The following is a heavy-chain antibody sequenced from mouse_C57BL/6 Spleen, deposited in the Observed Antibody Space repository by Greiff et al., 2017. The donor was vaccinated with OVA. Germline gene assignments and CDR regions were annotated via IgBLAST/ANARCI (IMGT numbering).Heavy chain of an antibody. CDR1: GFTFSSYA. CDR3: ARGNYGSSSYFDY. V-gene: IGHV5-4*03. CDR2: ISDGGSYT. D-gene: IGHD1-1*01. J-gene: IGHJ2*01. Sequence: EVKLVESGGGLVKPGGSLKLSCAASGFTFSSYAMSWVRQTPEKRLEWVATISDGGSYTYYPDNVKGRFTISRDNAKNNLYLQMSHLKSEDTAMYYCARGNYGSSSYFDYWGQGTTLTVSS.